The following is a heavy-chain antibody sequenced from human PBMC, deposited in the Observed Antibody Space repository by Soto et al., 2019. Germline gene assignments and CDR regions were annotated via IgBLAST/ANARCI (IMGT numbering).Heavy chain of an antibody. J-gene: IGHJ5*02. CDR2: IYYSGST. D-gene: IGHD6-13*01. Sequence: PSETLSLTCTVSGGSISSYYWSWIRQPPGKGLEWIGYIYYSGSTNYNPSLKSRVTISVDTSKNQFSLKLSSVTAADTAVYYCARGSSSWYNWFDPWGQGTLVTVSS. CDR3: ARGSSSWYNWFDP. CDR1: GGSISSYY. V-gene: IGHV4-59*01.